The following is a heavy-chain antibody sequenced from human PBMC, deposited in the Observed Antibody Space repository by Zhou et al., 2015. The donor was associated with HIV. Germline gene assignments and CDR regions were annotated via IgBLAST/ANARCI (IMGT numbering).Heavy chain of an antibody. J-gene: IGHJ3*02. D-gene: IGHD1-20*01. CDR2: VSWNSGTK. CDR1: GFTFDDYA. V-gene: IGHV3-9*01. Sequence: EVQLVESGGGLVQPGRSLRLSCAVSGFTFDDYAMHWVRQPPGKGLEWVSSVSWNSGTKGYADSVKGRFTISRDNAKNSLYLQMNSLRAEDTALYYCARDRGITGTLGAFDIWGQGTMVTVSS. CDR3: ARDRGITGTLGAFDI.